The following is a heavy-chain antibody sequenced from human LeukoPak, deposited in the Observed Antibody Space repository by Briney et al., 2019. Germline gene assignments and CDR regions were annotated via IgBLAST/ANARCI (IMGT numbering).Heavy chain of an antibody. CDR3: VRDRAGTQSWVEFDL. CDR2: IYIDART. J-gene: IGHJ5*02. CDR1: GVSVTDTL. Sequence: GGSLRLSCTLSGVSVTDTLIDWVRQAPGKGPEWVALIYIDARTVYADSVKGRFTISRDNSKNMVYLQMNNLRSEDSALYYCVRDRAGTQSWVEFDLWGQGTLVTVSS. V-gene: IGHV3-66*02. D-gene: IGHD3-10*01.